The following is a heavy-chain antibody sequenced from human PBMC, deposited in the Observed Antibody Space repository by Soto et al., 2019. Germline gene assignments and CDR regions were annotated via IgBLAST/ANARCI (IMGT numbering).Heavy chain of an antibody. CDR1: GGSISSSNW. CDR3: ARGYYYGSGSSYYYYYGMDV. J-gene: IGHJ6*02. CDR2: IYHSGST. V-gene: IGHV4-4*02. Sequence: SETLSLTCAVSGGSISSSNWWSWVRQTPGKGLEWIGEIYHSGSTNYNPSLKSRVTISVDKSKNQFSLKLGSVTAADTAVYYCARGYYYGSGSSYYYYYGMDVWGQGTTVTVSS. D-gene: IGHD3-10*01.